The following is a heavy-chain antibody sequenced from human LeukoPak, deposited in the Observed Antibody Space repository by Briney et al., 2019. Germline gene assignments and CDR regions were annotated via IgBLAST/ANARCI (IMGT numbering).Heavy chain of an antibody. CDR2: IIPILGIA. CDR3: ARDLGYCSSTSCHRSMNAFDI. Sequence: SVKVSCKASGGTFSSYAISWVRQAPGQGLEWMGRIIPILGIANYAQKFQGRVTITADKSTSTAYMELSSLRSEDTAVYYCARDLGYCSSTSCHRSMNAFDIWGQGTMVTVSS. V-gene: IGHV1-69*04. J-gene: IGHJ3*02. D-gene: IGHD2-2*01. CDR1: GGTFSSYA.